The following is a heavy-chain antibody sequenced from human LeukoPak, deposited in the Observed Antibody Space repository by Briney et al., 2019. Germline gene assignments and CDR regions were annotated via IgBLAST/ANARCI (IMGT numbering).Heavy chain of an antibody. V-gene: IGHV4-59*08. CDR2: IYYSGST. CDR3: ARLPEYSSSSFDY. J-gene: IGHJ4*02. Sequence: SETLSLTCTVSGGSISSYYWSWIRQPPGKGLEWIGYIYYSGSTNYNPSLKSRVTISVDTSKNQFSLKLSSVTAEDTAVYYCARLPEYSSSSFDYWGQGTLVTVSS. CDR1: GGSISSYY. D-gene: IGHD6-6*01.